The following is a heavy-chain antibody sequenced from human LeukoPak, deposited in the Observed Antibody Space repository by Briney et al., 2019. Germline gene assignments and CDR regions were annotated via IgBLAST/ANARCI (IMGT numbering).Heavy chain of an antibody. CDR1: GFTFSIYG. J-gene: IGHJ4*02. CDR2: IWYDGSNK. CDR3: AKDLCGGSCPSDY. D-gene: IGHD2-15*01. V-gene: IGHV3-30*02. Sequence: PGGSLRLSCAASGFTFSIYGMHWVRQAPGKGLEWVALIWYDGSNKYYADSVKGRFTISRDNSKNTLYLQMNSLRAEDTAVYYCAKDLCGGSCPSDYWGQGTLVTVSS.